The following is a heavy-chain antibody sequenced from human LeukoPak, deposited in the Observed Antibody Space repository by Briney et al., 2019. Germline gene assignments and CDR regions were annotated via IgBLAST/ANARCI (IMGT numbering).Heavy chain of an antibody. Sequence: GGSLRLSCAASGFTFSSYAMHWVRQAPGKGLEWVAVISYDGSNKYYADSVKGRFTISRDNSKNTLYLQMNSLRAEDTAVYYCARADSGSYWDAFDIWGQGTMVTVSS. V-gene: IGHV3-30-3*01. CDR1: GFTFSSYA. CDR2: ISYDGSNK. CDR3: ARADSGSYWDAFDI. J-gene: IGHJ3*02. D-gene: IGHD1-26*01.